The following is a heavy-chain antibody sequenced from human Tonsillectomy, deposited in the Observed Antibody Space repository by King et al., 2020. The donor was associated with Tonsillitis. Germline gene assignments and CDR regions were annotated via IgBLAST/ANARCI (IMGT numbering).Heavy chain of an antibody. J-gene: IGHJ5*02. D-gene: IGHD3-3*02. CDR3: ARGKHFGDWFDP. CDR2: IYYTANT. CDR1: GDSVNTETYY. V-gene: IGHV4-39*01. Sequence: LQLQESGPGLVKPSETLSLTCAVSGDSVNTETYYWGWLRQPPGQGLEWMGTIYYTANTFYNPSLGTRLTISIDSSKNQFSLDLSSVTAADTGVYYCARGKHFGDWFDPWGQGTLVTVSS.